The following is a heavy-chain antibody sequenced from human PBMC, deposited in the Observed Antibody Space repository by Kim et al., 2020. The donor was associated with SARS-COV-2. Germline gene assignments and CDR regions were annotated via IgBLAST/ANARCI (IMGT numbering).Heavy chain of an antibody. CDR1: GGTFSSYT. V-gene: IGHV1-69*02. CDR3: ARAHPQLNDILTGYRTYQSGAFDI. CDR2: IIPILGIA. D-gene: IGHD3-9*01. J-gene: IGHJ3*02. Sequence: SVKVSCKASGGTFSSYTISWVRQAPGQGLEWMGRIIPILGIANYAQKFQGRVTITADKSTSTAYMELSSLRSEDTAVYYCARAHPQLNDILTGYRTYQSGAFDIWGQGTMVTVSS.